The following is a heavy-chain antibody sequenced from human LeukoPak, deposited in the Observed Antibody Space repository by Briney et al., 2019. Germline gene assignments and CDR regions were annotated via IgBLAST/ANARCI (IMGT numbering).Heavy chain of an antibody. CDR2: VHYSGSA. CDR3: ARNRGWYATDV. Sequence: SETLSLTCSVSGGSVRSDISHWSWIRQPPGKGLEWIGYVHYSGSANYNPSLESRVTMSLDRSKNQFSLELTSATAADTAVYYCARNRGWYATDVWGQGAAVTVSS. D-gene: IGHD6-19*01. CDR1: GGSVRSDISH. J-gene: IGHJ6*02. V-gene: IGHV4-61*01.